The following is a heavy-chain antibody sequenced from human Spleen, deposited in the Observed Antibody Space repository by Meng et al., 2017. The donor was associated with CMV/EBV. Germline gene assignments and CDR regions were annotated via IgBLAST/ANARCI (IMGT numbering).Heavy chain of an antibody. CDR3: ARTAAAGNDY. V-gene: IGHV4-31*03. Sequence: LTCTVSGVSISSGGYYWSWIRQHPGKGLEWIGYIYYSGSTYYTPSLKSRVTISVDTSKNQFSLKLSSVTAADTAVYYCARTAAAGNDYWGQGTLVTVSS. J-gene: IGHJ4*02. D-gene: IGHD6-13*01. CDR1: GVSISSGGYY. CDR2: IYYSGST.